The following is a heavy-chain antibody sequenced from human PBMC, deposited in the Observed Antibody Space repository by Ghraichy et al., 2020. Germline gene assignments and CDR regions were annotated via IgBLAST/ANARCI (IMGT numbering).Heavy chain of an antibody. CDR2: IYRSGDT. Sequence: SETLSLTCAVSGGSINSGGYSWSWIRQPPGKGLEWIGYIYRSGDTYYNPSLKSRVTISIDQSKNQFSLNLSSVTAADTAVYYCARGGATQLPRYYYYYYAMDVWGQVTTVTVSS. D-gene: IGHD1-1*01. CDR1: GGSINSGGYS. J-gene: IGHJ6*02. V-gene: IGHV4-30-2*01. CDR3: ARGGATQLPRYYYYYYAMDV.